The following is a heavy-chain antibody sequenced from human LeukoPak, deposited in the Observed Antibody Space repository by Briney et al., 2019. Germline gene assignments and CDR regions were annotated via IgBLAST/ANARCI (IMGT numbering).Heavy chain of an antibody. CDR1: GGSFSGYY. D-gene: IGHD4-17*01. V-gene: IGHV4-34*01. CDR3: ASYGDYVYDY. J-gene: IGHJ4*02. CDR2: INHSGST. Sequence: SETLSLTCAVHGGSFSGYYWSWIRQPPGKGLEWIGEINHSGSTNYNPSLKSRVTISVDTSKNQFSLKLSSVTAADTAVYYCASYGDYVYDYWGQGTLVTVSS.